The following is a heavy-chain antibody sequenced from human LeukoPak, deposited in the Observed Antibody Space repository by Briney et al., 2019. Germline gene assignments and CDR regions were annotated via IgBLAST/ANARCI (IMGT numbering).Heavy chain of an antibody. CDR3: ARDKTTVTTLGY. V-gene: IGHV3-66*01. Sequence: GGSLRLSCAASGFTFSSSAMSWVRQAPGKGLEWVSTIYSGGSTYYADSVKDRFTISRDNSKNTLYLQMNSLRAEDTAVYYCARDKTTVTTLGYWGQGTLVTVSS. J-gene: IGHJ4*02. CDR2: IYSGGST. D-gene: IGHD4-17*01. CDR1: GFTFSSSA.